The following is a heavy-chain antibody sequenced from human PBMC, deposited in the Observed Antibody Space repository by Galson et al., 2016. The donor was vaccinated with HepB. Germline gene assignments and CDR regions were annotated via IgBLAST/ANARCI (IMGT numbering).Heavy chain of an antibody. Sequence: SLRLSCAASGFTFKDYAMHWVRQAPGKGLEWVSVMSLPGANVYYADSVKGRFTISRDNNKNFLYLQMNSLKSEDPALYFCARDMRQQPGMDVWGQGTTVTVSS. CDR3: ARDMRQQPGMDV. V-gene: IGHV3-43D*03. CDR2: MSLPGANV. J-gene: IGHJ6*02. CDR1: GFTFKDYA. D-gene: IGHD5-18*01.